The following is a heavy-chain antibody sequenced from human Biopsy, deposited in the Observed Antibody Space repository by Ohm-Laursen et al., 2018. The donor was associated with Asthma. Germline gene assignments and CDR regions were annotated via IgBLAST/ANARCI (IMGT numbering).Heavy chain of an antibody. CDR3: AKSADYYDSTDYLDF. Sequence: SLRLSCTASGFAFNNSSMTWVRQAPGKGLEWVSSITDTSRYIKYADSVKGRFTISRDNAKNSLYLQMQSLRPEDTAFYYCAKSADYYDSTDYLDFWGRGTLVTVSS. J-gene: IGHJ4*01. D-gene: IGHD3-22*01. CDR2: ITDTSRYI. V-gene: IGHV3-21*04. CDR1: GFAFNNSS.